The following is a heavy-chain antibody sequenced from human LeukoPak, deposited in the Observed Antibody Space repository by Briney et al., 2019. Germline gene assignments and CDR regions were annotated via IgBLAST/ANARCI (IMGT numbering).Heavy chain of an antibody. D-gene: IGHD2-15*01. J-gene: IGHJ4*02. CDR1: GYTFTVYY. Sequence: GASVKVSCKASGYTFTVYYMHWVRQAPGQGPEWMGWINTKSGGTKYAQKFQGRVTMTRDTSINTAYMELSSLTFDDTAAYYCARSQESCSGGTCPGDYWGQGTLVTVSS. CDR3: ARSQESCSGGTCPGDY. CDR2: INTKSGGT. V-gene: IGHV1-2*02.